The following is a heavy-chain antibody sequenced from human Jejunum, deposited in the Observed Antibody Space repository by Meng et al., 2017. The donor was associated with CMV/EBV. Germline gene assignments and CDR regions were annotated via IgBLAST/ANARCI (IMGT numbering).Heavy chain of an antibody. V-gene: IGHV2-5*02. CDR1: SLTSHPVG. D-gene: IGHD4-23*01. J-gene: IGHJ4*02. CDR3: EHRHDYGGNWNGGDLDY. Sequence: SLTSHPVGVGRIRKPQGRALEWLAFIYWDDDKQYNPYLKSRHTSNKDTTKNQVVLTMTNMDPVETAAYYCEHRHDYGGNWNGGDLDYWGQGTLVTVSS. CDR2: IYWDDDK.